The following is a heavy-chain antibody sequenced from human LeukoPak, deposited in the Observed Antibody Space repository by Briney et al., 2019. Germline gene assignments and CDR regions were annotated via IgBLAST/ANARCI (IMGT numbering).Heavy chain of an antibody. Sequence: SETLSLTCTVSGYSISSGFHWGWIRQPPGKGLEWIGNVYHNGSTYYNPSLKGRVTVSVDTSKNHFSLKLGSVTAADTAVYYCARHRCSGGSCYPMNWFDPWGQGTLVTVSS. V-gene: IGHV4-38-2*02. CDR2: VYHNGST. J-gene: IGHJ5*02. CDR1: GYSISSGFH. CDR3: ARHRCSGGSCYPMNWFDP. D-gene: IGHD2-15*01.